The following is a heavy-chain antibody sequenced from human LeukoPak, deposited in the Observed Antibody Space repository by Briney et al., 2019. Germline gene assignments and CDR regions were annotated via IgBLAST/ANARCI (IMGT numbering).Heavy chain of an antibody. J-gene: IGHJ5*02. CDR2: IGTAGDT. D-gene: IGHD1-26*01. CDR3: ARDLGNNWFDP. CDR1: GFTFSSYD. Sequence: PGGSLRLSCAASGFTFSSYDMHWVRQATGKGLEWVSAIGTAGDTYYPGSVKGRFTISRENAKNSLYLQMNSLRAGDTAVYYCARDLGNNWFDPSGHGTLVTASS. V-gene: IGHV3-13*01.